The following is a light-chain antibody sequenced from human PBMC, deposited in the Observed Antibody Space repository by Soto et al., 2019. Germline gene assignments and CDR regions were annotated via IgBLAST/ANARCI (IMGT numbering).Light chain of an antibody. CDR3: QQYGSSPPYT. CDR2: GSS. V-gene: IGKV3-20*01. CDR1: QSVSGSY. J-gene: IGKJ2*01. Sequence: EIVLTQSPGTLSLSPGERATLSCRASQSVSGSYLAWYQQKPGQSPRLLIYGSSDRATGIPDRFSGSGSGTDFTLTISRVEPQDFAVYYCQQYGSSPPYTFGHGTNLEIK.